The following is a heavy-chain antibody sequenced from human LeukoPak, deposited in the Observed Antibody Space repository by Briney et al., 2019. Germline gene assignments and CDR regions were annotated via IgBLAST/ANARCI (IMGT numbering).Heavy chain of an antibody. V-gene: IGHV4-30-4*01. Sequence: SQTLSLTCTVSGGSISSGDYYWSWIRQPPGKGLEWIGYIYYSGSTYYNPSLKSRVTISVDTSKNQFPLKLSSVTAADTAVYYCARGAMIDDAFDIWGQGTMVTVSS. CDR1: GGSISSGDYY. D-gene: IGHD3-22*01. CDR2: IYYSGST. J-gene: IGHJ3*02. CDR3: ARGAMIDDAFDI.